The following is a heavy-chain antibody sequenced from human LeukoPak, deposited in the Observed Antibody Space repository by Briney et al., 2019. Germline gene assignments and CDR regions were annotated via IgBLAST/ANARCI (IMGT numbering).Heavy chain of an antibody. CDR2: INPNSGGT. J-gene: IGHJ4*02. CDR3: ARDPPPNRFGEEQDDY. Sequence: ASVKVSCKASGYTFTGYYMHWVRQAPGQGLEWMGWINPNSGGTNYAQKFQGRVTMTGDTSISTAYMELSRLRSDDTAVYYCARDPPPNRFGEEQDDYWGQGTLVTVSS. V-gene: IGHV1-2*02. CDR1: GYTFTGYY. D-gene: IGHD3-10*01.